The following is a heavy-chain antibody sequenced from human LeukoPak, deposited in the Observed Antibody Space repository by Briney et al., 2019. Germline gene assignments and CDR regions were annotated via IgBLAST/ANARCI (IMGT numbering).Heavy chain of an antibody. Sequence: GRSLRLSCAASGFIFSGYAMPRVRQAPGKGLEWLAVISYDGGKTDYADSVKGRFTISRDNSKSTLYLQMNSLRSEDTAVYYCARGFNDFWSGSQLEYWGQGTLVTVSS. CDR1: GFIFSGYA. V-gene: IGHV3-30-3*01. CDR3: ARGFNDFWSGSQLEY. D-gene: IGHD3-3*01. J-gene: IGHJ4*02. CDR2: ISYDGGKT.